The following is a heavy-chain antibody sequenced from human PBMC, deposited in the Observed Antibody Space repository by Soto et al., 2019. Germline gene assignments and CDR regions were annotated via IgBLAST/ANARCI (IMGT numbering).Heavy chain of an antibody. CDR1: GFTFSIYA. J-gene: IGHJ4*02. D-gene: IGHD3-22*01. V-gene: IGHV3-64D*06. Sequence: PGGSLRLCCSASGFTFSIYAMHWVRQAPGKGLEYISSISTNGGSTDYADSVKGRFTISRDNSKNTVYLQMSSLRVEDTAVYYCVKGEYYYDSSGYYPFDYWGQGTLVTVSS. CDR2: ISTNGGST. CDR3: VKGEYYYDSSGYYPFDY.